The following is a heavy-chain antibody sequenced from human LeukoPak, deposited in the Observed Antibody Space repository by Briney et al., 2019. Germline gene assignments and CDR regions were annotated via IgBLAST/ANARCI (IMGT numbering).Heavy chain of an antibody. CDR1: GGTFSSYA. Sequence: SVKVSCKASGGTFSSYAISWVRQAPGQGLEWMGGITPIFGTANYAQKFQGRVTITADESTSTAYMELSSLRSEDTAVYYCARELDGSGSYPYYFDYWGQGTLVTVSS. V-gene: IGHV1-69*13. J-gene: IGHJ4*02. CDR2: ITPIFGTA. D-gene: IGHD3-10*01. CDR3: ARELDGSGSYPYYFDY.